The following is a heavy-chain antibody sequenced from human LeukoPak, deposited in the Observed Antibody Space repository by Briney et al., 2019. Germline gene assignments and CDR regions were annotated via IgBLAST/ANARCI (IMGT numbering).Heavy chain of an antibody. V-gene: IGHV3-23*01. CDR3: AKKSTYYYGSGSYYGP. CDR2: ISGSGGST. J-gene: IGHJ5*02. CDR1: GFTFSSYA. Sequence: GGSLRLSCAASGFTFSSYAMSWVRQAPGKGLEWVSAISGSGGSTYYADSVKGRFTISRDNSKNTLYLQMNSLRAEDTAVYYCAKKSTYYYGSGSYYGPWGQGTLVTVSS. D-gene: IGHD3-10*01.